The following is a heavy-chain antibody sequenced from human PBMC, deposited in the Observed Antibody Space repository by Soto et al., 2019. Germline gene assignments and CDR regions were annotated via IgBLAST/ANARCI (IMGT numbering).Heavy chain of an antibody. CDR2: ISYSGNT. V-gene: IGHV4-39*01. CDR1: GGSISGSSHY. D-gene: IGHD6-13*01. J-gene: IGHJ2*01. CDR3: ARHTDAAGGRYFDL. Sequence: QLQLQESGPGLVKPSETLSLTCTVSGGSISGSSHYWGWLRQPPGKGLEWITSISYSGNTYYNPSLKSRVTISVDTSKNQFSLNLSSVTAPDTAVYYCARHTDAAGGRYFDLWGRGTLVTVSS.